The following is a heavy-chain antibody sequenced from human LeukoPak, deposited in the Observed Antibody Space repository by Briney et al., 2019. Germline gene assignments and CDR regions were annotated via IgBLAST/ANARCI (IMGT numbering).Heavy chain of an antibody. V-gene: IGHV3-15*01. D-gene: IGHD1-26*01. Sequence: GGSLRLSCAASGFTFSNAWMSWVRQAPGKGLEWIGRIKSKAHGGTRDHAAAVKGRFNISRDDSKNTLYLQMNSLKTEDTAVYYCTTSTLFSGSYPDDYWGQGTLVTVSS. J-gene: IGHJ4*02. CDR1: GFTFSNAW. CDR3: TTSTLFSGSYPDDY. CDR2: IKSKAHGGTR.